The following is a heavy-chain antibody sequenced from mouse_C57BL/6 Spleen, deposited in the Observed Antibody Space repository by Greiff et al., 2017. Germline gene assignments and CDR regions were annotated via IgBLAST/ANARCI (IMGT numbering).Heavy chain of an antibody. D-gene: IGHD1-1*01. Sequence: VQLQQSGAELVRPGTSVKVSCKASGYAFTNYLIEWVKQRPGQGLEWIGVINPGSGGTNYNEKFKGKATLTADKSSSNAYMQLSSLTSEDSAVYFCARSGYGSRDFDVWGTGTTVTVSS. CDR1: GYAFTNYL. CDR2: INPGSGGT. CDR3: ARSGYGSRDFDV. J-gene: IGHJ1*03. V-gene: IGHV1-54*01.